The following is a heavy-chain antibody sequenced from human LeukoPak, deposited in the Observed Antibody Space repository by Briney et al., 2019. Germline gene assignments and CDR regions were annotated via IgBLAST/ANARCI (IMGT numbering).Heavy chain of an antibody. J-gene: IGHJ3*02. Sequence: GGSLRLSCAASGFTFSSYNMNWVRQAPGKGLEWVSSISSGGSYIYYADSVKGRFTISRDIAKSSLYLQMNSLRAEDTAVYYCAREEYGDSHAFDIWGQGTMVTVSS. D-gene: IGHD4-17*01. V-gene: IGHV3-21*06. CDR1: GFTFSSYN. CDR2: ISSGGSYI. CDR3: AREEYGDSHAFDI.